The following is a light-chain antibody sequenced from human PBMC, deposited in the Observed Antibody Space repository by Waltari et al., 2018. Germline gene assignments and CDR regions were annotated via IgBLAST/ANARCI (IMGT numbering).Light chain of an antibody. J-gene: IGLJ3*02. CDR3: QSYDSSDLWV. CDR2: EDD. CDR1: SGSIASNY. V-gene: IGLV6-57*01. Sequence: NFMLTQPHPVSESPGKTVTISCTRSSGSIASNYVQWYQQRPGSSPTPVIFEDDQRPSGVPDRFSGSIDSSSNSASLTISGLKTEDEADYYCQSYDSSDLWVFGGGTRLTVL.